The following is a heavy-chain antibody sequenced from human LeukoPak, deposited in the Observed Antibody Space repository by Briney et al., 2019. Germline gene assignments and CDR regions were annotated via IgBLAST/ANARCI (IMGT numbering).Heavy chain of an antibody. D-gene: IGHD2-2*03. CDR2: ISSSGGTI. CDR3: ARERGGYCSGTSCSRAFDI. CDR1: GFTFSNYE. J-gene: IGHJ3*02. Sequence: GGSLRLSCAASGFTFSNYEMNWVRQAPGKGLEWVSYISSSGGTIHYADSVKGRFTISRDNAKNSLYLQMNSLRAEDTAVYYCARERGGYCSGTSCSRAFDIWGQGTMVTVSS. V-gene: IGHV3-48*03.